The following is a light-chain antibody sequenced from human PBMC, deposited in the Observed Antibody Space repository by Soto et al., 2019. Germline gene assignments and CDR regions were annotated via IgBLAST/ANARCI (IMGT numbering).Light chain of an antibody. Sequence: DIVMTQSPDSLAVSLGERATINCMSSQSALCNSDNQNYLAWYQQKAGQPPKLPIYWASTRDSGVPDRFSGSGSGADFTLTINNLQAEDVAVYYCQQYYTTLSFGGGTKVEIK. J-gene: IGKJ4*01. CDR1: QSALCNSDNQNY. CDR3: QQYYTTLS. CDR2: WAS. V-gene: IGKV4-1*01.